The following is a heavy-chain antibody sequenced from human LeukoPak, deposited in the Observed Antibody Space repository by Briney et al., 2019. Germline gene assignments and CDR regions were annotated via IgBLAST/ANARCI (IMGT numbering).Heavy chain of an antibody. V-gene: IGHV3-23*01. J-gene: IGHJ4*02. Sequence: GGSLRLSCTGSGFIFSHYAVSWVRQAPGKGLEWVSAISKNTVDTYYADSVKGRLTISRDSSKNTVYLQMNSLRAEDTAVYYCVRDMEPLRYFDTWGQGTLVTASS. CDR1: GFIFSHYA. D-gene: IGHD1-14*01. CDR3: VRDMEPLRYFDT. CDR2: ISKNTVDT.